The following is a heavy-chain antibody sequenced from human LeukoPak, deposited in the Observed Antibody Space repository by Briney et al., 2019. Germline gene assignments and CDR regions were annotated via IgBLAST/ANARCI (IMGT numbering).Heavy chain of an antibody. Sequence: GGSLRLSCAASGLTYSTYAMHWVRQAPGRGLEWVSAITSSAGSTYYADSVKGRFTISRDNSKNTLYLQMNSLRAEDTAVYYCAKSRGYVVDAFDIWGQGTVVTVSS. CDR2: ITSSAGST. CDR1: GLTYSTYA. J-gene: IGHJ3*02. V-gene: IGHV3-23*01. CDR3: AKSRGYVVDAFDI. D-gene: IGHD5-12*01.